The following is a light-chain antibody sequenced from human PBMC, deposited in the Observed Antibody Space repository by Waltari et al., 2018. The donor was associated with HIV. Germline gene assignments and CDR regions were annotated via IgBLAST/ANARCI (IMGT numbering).Light chain of an antibody. CDR1: SSHTGAGYH. Sequence: QSVLTQPPSVSGAPGQRGPISCTGGSSHTGAGYHVHWYQQLPGTAPKLHIYGNSNRPSGVPDRFSGSKSGTSASLAITGLQAEDEADYYCQSHDSSLSGYVFGTGTKVTVL. V-gene: IGLV1-40*01. CDR2: GNS. J-gene: IGLJ1*01. CDR3: QSHDSSLSGYV.